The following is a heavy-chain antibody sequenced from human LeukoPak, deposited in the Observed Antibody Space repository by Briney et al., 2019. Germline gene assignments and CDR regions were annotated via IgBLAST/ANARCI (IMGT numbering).Heavy chain of an antibody. CDR1: GYTFTSYD. J-gene: IGHJ4*02. D-gene: IGHD6-19*01. CDR2: MNPNSGNT. Sequence: ASVKVSCKASGYTFTSYDINWVRQATGQGLEWMGWMNPNSGNTGYPQKFQGRVTMTRNTSINTAYMELSSLRSEDTAVYYCARGESVAGTARPSGYWGQGTLVTVSS. CDR3: ARGESVAGTARPSGY. V-gene: IGHV1-8*01.